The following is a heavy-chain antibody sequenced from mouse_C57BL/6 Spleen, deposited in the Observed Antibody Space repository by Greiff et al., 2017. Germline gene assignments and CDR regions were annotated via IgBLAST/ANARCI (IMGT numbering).Heavy chain of an antibody. CDR1: GYTFTTYP. CDR3: ARAHYGSSYFDY. D-gene: IGHD1-1*01. V-gene: IGHV1-47*01. Sequence: QVQLKESGAELVKPGASVKMSCKASGYTFTTYPIEWMKQNHGKSLEWIGNFHPYNDDTKYNEKFKGKATLTVEKSSSTVYLELSRLTSDDSAVYYCARAHYGSSYFDYWGQGTTLTVSS. CDR2: FHPYNDDT. J-gene: IGHJ2*01.